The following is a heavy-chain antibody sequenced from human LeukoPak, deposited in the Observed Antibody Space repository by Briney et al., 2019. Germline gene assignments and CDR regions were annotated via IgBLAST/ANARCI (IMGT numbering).Heavy chain of an antibody. CDR1: GFIFNNFA. J-gene: IGHJ4*02. CDR3: ARDRGGRIVVIPAAISFDY. Sequence: GGSLRLSCAASGFIFNNFAMHWVRQAPGKGLEWVAVISYNGSNQFFADSVKGRFTISRDNSKNTLYLQMNSLRVEDTAVYYCARDRGGRIVVIPAAISFDYWGQGSLVTVSS. V-gene: IGHV3-30-3*01. CDR2: ISYNGSNQ. D-gene: IGHD2-2*01.